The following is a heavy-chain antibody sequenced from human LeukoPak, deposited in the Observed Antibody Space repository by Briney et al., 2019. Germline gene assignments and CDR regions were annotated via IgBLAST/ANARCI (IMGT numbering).Heavy chain of an antibody. CDR2: INPNSGDT. V-gene: IGHV1-2*06. D-gene: IGHD3-3*01. CDR1: GYTFTGYY. CDR3: ARAEPSIFGVVISYYYYMDV. Sequence: ASVKVSCKASGYTFTGYYMHWVRQAPGQGLEWMGRINPNSGDTNYAQKFQGRVTMTRDTSISTAYMELSRLRSDDTAVYYCARAEPSIFGVVISYYYYMDVWGKGTTVTVSS. J-gene: IGHJ6*03.